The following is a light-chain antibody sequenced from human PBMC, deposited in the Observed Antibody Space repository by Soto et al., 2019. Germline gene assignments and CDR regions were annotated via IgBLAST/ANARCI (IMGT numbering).Light chain of an antibody. Sequence: SVLTHPPSVSGAPGQRVTISSTGSSSSIGAGYDVHWYQHLPGTAPKLLIYGNNNRPSGVPDRFSGSKSGTSASLAITGRQAEDEADYYCQSYDSSLSAVVFGGGTKLTVL. CDR1: SSSIGAGYD. CDR3: QSYDSSLSAVV. J-gene: IGLJ2*01. V-gene: IGLV1-40*01. CDR2: GNN.